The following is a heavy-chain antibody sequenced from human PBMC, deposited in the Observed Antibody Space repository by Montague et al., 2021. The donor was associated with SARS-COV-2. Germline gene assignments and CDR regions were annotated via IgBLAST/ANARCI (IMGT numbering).Heavy chain of an antibody. CDR2: VFHSGYT. V-gene: IGHV4-38-2*01. Sequence: SETLSLTCSVSGFSISSGFYWAWIRQSPGKGPEWIGTVFHSGYTHYNPSLQGRVTVSIDTSKNQFSLTVTSVIAADTAVYFCARRGYTGSDYFDYWGQGTLVTVSS. J-gene: IGHJ4*02. CDR3: ARRGYTGSDYFDY. CDR1: GFSISSGFY. D-gene: IGHD5-12*01.